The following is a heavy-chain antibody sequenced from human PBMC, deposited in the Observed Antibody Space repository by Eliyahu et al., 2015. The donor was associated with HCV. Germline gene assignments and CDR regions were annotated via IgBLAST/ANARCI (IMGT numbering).Heavy chain of an antibody. J-gene: IGHJ6*02. D-gene: IGHD1/OR15-1a*01. Sequence: EVQLVESGGGLVQPGGSXRLSCAAXGLIFSESWMHWVRRAPGKGLEWVANIKQDGSEKYYVXXVKGRFSISRDNANSSLFLQMSSLTADDTAVYYCAREGPTNTMDVWGQGTTVTVSS. V-gene: IGHV3-7*01. CDR3: AREGPTNTMDV. CDR1: GLIFSESW. CDR2: IKQDGSEK.